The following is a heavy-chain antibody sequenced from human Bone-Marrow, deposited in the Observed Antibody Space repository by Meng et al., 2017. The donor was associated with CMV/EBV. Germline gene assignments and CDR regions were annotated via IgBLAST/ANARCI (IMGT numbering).Heavy chain of an antibody. D-gene: IGHD5-24*01. CDR3: ARDGRVPEIVYFDY. Sequence: GGSLRLSCAASGFTFSSYAMHWVRQAPGKGLEWVAVISYDGSNKYYADSVKGRFTISRDNAKNSLYLQMNGLRAEDTAVYYCARDGRVPEIVYFDYWGQGTLVTVSS. V-gene: IGHV3-30-3*01. J-gene: IGHJ4*02. CDR1: GFTFSSYA. CDR2: ISYDGSNK.